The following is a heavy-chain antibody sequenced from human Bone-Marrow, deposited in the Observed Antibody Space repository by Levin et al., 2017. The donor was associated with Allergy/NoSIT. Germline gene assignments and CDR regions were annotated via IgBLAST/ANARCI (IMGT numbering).Heavy chain of an antibody. Sequence: KAGGSLRLSCAASGFTFSDYYMSWIRQAPGKGLEWVSYISSSGSTIYYADSVKGRFTISRDNAKNSLYLQMNSLRAEDTAVYYCARDKSLYDILTGYGFDYWGQGTLVTVSS. D-gene: IGHD3-9*01. CDR2: ISSSGSTI. V-gene: IGHV3-11*01. J-gene: IGHJ4*02. CDR3: ARDKSLYDILTGYGFDY. CDR1: GFTFSDYY.